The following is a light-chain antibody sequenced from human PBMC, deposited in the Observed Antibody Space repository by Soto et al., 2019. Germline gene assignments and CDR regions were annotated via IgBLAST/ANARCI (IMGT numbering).Light chain of an antibody. J-gene: IGLJ2*01. CDR3: SSYTSGFYL. V-gene: IGLV2-14*01. CDR2: DVS. CDR1: SSDVGGYNY. Sequence: QSALTQPGSVSGSPGQSITISCTGTSSDVGGYNYVSWYQQHPGKAPKLMIYDVSDRPSGVSNRFSDSKSGNTASLTISGLQAEDEADYYCSSYTSGFYLFGAGTKLTVL.